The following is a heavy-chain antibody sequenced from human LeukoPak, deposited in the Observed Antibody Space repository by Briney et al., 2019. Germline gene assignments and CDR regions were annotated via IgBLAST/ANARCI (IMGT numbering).Heavy chain of an antibody. V-gene: IGHV3-30*02. CDR3: AKETRGSYSDY. J-gene: IGHJ4*02. Sequence: GGSLRLSCAASGFTFSSSGMHWVRQAPGKGLEWVAFISYDGSNRYYADSVKGRFTISRDNSKNTLYLQMNSLRTEDTAVYYCAKETRGSYSDYWGQGTLVTVSS. D-gene: IGHD5-12*01. CDR2: ISYDGSNR. CDR1: GFTFSSSG.